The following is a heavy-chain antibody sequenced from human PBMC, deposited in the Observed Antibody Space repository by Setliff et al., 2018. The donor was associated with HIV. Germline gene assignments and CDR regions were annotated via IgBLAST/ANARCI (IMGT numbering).Heavy chain of an antibody. CDR1: GGSISSGSYY. CDR3: ARGIYYYYYYMDV. V-gene: IGHV4-61*02. J-gene: IGHJ6*03. Sequence: SETLSLTCTVSGGSISSGSYYWSWIRQPAGKGLEWIGRIYTSGSTNYNPSLKSRVTISVDTSKNQFSLKLRSVTAADTAVYYCARGIYYYYYYMDVWGKGTTVTVSS. CDR2: IYTSGST.